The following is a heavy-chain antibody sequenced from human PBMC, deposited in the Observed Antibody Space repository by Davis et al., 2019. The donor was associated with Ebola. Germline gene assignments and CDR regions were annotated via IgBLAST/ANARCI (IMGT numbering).Heavy chain of an antibody. CDR1: GFRFSSHT. V-gene: IGHV3-48*01. Sequence: GESLKISCSASGFRFSSHTMNWVRQAPGKGLEWVSYISSSSTNIFYADSVKGRFTVSRDNAKNSLYLQMNSLHQGPIGLPPGTLLQEHLWG. CDR2: ISSSSTNI. CDR3: TLLQEHL. J-gene: IGHJ6*01.